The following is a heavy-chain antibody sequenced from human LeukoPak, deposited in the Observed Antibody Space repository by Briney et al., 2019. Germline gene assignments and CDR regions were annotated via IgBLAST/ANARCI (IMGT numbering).Heavy chain of an antibody. CDR1: GGSINNGGYY. Sequence: SQTLSLTCNVSGGSINNGGYYWSWIRQHPGKGLEWIGHIYYSGSTYYNPSLKSRVAISVDTSKKQFSLKLSYVTAADTAVYYCARTYCSTTSCPWGYLYGMDVWGQGTTVTVSS. CDR2: IYYSGST. J-gene: IGHJ6*02. V-gene: IGHV4-31*03. CDR3: ARTYCSTTSCPWGYLYGMDV. D-gene: IGHD2-2*01.